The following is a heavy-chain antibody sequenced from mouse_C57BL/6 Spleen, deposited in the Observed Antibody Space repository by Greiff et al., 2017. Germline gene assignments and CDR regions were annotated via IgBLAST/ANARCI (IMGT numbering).Heavy chain of an antibody. Sequence: QVQLKESGTELVKPGASVKLSCKASGYTFTSYWMHWVKQRPGQGLGWIGNINPRDGGTNYNEKIKSKATLTVDKSSSTAYMQLSSLTSEDSAVYNYAREPIYDGYYDAMDYWGQGTSVTVSS. J-gene: IGHJ4*01. CDR3: AREPIYDGYYDAMDY. D-gene: IGHD2-3*01. CDR2: INPRDGGT. CDR1: GYTFTSYW. V-gene: IGHV1-53*01.